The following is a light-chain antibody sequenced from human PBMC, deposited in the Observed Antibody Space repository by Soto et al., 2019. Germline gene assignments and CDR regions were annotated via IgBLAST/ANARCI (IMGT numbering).Light chain of an antibody. V-gene: IGLV2-14*01. J-gene: IGLJ1*01. Sequence: QSALTQPASVSGSPGQSITISCTGTSSDVGGYNYVSWYQQHPGKVPKLMIYEVSNRPSGVSNRFSRSKSVNTASLTISGLQAEDEADYYCSSYAGSDTYVFGTGTKLTVL. CDR2: EVS. CDR1: SSDVGGYNY. CDR3: SSYAGSDTYV.